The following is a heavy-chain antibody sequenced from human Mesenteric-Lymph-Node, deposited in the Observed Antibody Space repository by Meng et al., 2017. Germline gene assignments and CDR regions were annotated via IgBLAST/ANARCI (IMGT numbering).Heavy chain of an antibody. CDR3: ARGRSDWFDP. J-gene: IGHJ5*02. V-gene: IGHV4-39*07. Sequence: QPRLQESGPGLVKPSEALSLTCSVSGGSISTSGYYWGWIRQPPGKGLEWIGSIGHSGITYYNPSLKSRVTISVDTSKNQFSLKLSSVTAADTAVYYCARGRSDWFDPWGQGTLVTVSS. CDR1: GGSISTSGYY. CDR2: IGHSGIT.